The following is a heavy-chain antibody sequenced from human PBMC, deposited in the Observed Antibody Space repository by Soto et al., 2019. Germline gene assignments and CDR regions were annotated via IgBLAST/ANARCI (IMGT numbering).Heavy chain of an antibody. CDR1: GGSFSGYY. Sequence: PSETLSLTCAVYGGSFSGYYWTWIRQPPGKGLERIGEINHSESTNYNPSIQSRVTISVDTSKNQFSLKLSSVTAADTAEYYYERYVPDFYYICFLCWFDPWGQGTLVTVSS. J-gene: IGHJ5*02. CDR3: ERYVPDFYYICFLCWFDP. CDR2: INHSEST. V-gene: IGHV4-34*01. D-gene: IGHD2-21*01.